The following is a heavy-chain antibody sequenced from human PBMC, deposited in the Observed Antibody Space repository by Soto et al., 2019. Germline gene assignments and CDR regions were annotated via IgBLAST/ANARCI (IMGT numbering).Heavy chain of an antibody. CDR2: ISYTNTYV. D-gene: IGHD3-22*01. J-gene: IGHJ4*02. CDR3: ATYYDGTGYNFDY. V-gene: IGHV3-21*01. CDR1: GFTFSSYN. Sequence: GGSLRLSCAASGFTFSSYNMNWVRQAPGKGLEWVSSISYTNTYVYYADSVKGRFTISRDNAKNSLYLQMDSLRAEDTAVYYCATYYDGTGYNFDYWGQGTLVTVSS.